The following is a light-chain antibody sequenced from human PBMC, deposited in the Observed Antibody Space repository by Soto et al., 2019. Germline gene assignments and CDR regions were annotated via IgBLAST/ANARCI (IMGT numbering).Light chain of an antibody. CDR1: SSNIGAGYD. Sequence: QSVLTQPPSVPGAPGQRVTISCTGSSSNIGAGYDVHWYQQLPGTAPKLLIYGNSNRPSGVPDRFSGSKSGTSASLAMTGLQAEDEADYYCQSYDSSLSGSGVVFGGGTKLTVL. CDR3: QSYDSSLSGSGVV. CDR2: GNS. J-gene: IGLJ2*01. V-gene: IGLV1-40*01.